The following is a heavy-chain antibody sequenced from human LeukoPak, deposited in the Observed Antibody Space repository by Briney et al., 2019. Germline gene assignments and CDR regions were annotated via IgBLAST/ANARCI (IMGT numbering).Heavy chain of an antibody. D-gene: IGHD5-24*01. V-gene: IGHV4-59*01. CDR3: ARGRMATISPPVY. CDR1: GGSISRYY. Sequence: SETLSLTCTVSGGSISRYYGSWIRQPPGNGLEWIGYIYYSGSTNYNPSLKSRVTISVATSKNQFPLNPSPLAAAAPPVYYCARGRMATISPPVYWGQGTLVTVSS. CDR2: IYYSGST. J-gene: IGHJ4*02.